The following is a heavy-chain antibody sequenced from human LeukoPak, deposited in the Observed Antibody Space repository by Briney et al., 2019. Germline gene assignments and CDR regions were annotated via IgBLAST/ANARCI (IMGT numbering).Heavy chain of an antibody. CDR3: ARVTYSKAFDY. CDR2: IYYSGST. D-gene: IGHD4-11*01. CDR1: GGSIGSYY. V-gene: IGHV4-59*01. J-gene: IGHJ4*02. Sequence: PSETLSLTCTVSGGSIGSYYWSWIRQPPGKGLEWIGYIYYSGSTNYNPSLKSRVTISVDTSKNQFSLKLSSVTAADTAVYYCARVTYSKAFDYWGQGTLVTVSS.